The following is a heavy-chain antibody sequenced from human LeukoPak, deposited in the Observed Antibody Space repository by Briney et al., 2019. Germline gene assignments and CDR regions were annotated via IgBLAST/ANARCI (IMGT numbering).Heavy chain of an antibody. Sequence: GGSLRLSCEASGFTFSSVSMNWVRQAPGKGLEWVSSISPDGETTYHADSVKGRFTTSRDNAKSSLYLQMNSLRAEDTALYYCTRDLPVPSLVRGIIIYGLIDYWGQGTLVTVSS. V-gene: IGHV3-21*06. J-gene: IGHJ4*02. CDR3: TRDLPVPSLVRGIIIYGLIDY. CDR2: ISPDGETT. CDR1: GFTFSSVS. D-gene: IGHD3-10*01.